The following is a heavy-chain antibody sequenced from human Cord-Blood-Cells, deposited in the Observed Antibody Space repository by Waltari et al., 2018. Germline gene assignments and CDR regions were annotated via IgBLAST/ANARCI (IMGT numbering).Heavy chain of an antibody. J-gene: IGHJ3*02. CDR1: GFTFSNAW. CDR2: INSKTDGGTT. CDR3: TTLENDYGDYGDAFDI. Sequence: AASGFTFSNAWMSWVRQAPGKGLEWVGRINSKTDGGTTDYAAPVKGRFTISRDDSKNTLYLQMNSLKTEDTAVYYCTTLENDYGDYGDAFDIWGQGTMVTVSS. D-gene: IGHD4-17*01. V-gene: IGHV3-15*01.